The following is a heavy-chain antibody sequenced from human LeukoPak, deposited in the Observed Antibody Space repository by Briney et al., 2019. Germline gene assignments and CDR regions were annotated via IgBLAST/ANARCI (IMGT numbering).Heavy chain of an antibody. CDR1: GFSFNNYA. CDR3: AKSVVVITFRFDD. Sequence: PGGSLRLSCAASGFSFNNYAMVWVRQTPGKGLEWVSVISAGNDIVYADSVKGRFSISRDSSKNTLYLQMNSLRVEDTAVYYCAKSVVVITFRFDDWGQGALVTVSS. V-gene: IGHV3-23*01. D-gene: IGHD2-15*01. CDR2: ISAGNDI. J-gene: IGHJ4*02.